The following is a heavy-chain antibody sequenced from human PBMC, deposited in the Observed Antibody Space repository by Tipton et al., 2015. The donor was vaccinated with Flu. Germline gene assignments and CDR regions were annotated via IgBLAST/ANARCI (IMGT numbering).Heavy chain of an antibody. Sequence: SLRLSCAASGFTFSTYWMSWVRQAPGKGLEWVANIKQDGSETYCVDSLKGRFTISRDNAKNSLFLQMNSLRAEDTAVYYCARDRWSSSSRYGMDVWGQGTTVTVSS. CDR2: IKQDGSET. V-gene: IGHV3-7*01. J-gene: IGHJ6*02. CDR1: GFTFSTYW. D-gene: IGHD6-6*01. CDR3: ARDRWSSSSRYGMDV.